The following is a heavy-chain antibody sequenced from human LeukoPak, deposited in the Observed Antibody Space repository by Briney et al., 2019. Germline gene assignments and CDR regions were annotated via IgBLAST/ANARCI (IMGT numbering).Heavy chain of an antibody. CDR1: GYTFTGYY. CDR2: INPNSGGT. J-gene: IGHJ4*02. D-gene: IGHD4-17*01. Sequence: ASVEVSCKASGYTFTGYYMHWVRQAPGQGLEWMGWINPNSGGTNYAQKFQGRVTMTRDTSVSTAYMELSRLRSDDTAVYYCAREWMEWDGDYVEAGFDYWGQGTLVTVSS. CDR3: AREWMEWDGDYVEAGFDY. V-gene: IGHV1-2*02.